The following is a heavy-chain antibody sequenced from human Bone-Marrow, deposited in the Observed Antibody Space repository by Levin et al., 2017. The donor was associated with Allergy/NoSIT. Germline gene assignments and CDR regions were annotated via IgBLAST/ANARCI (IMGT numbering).Heavy chain of an antibody. V-gene: IGHV1-18*01. CDR1: GYTFTSYG. Sequence: GESLKISCKASGYTFTSYGISWVRQAPGQGLEWMGWISAYNGNTNYAQKLQGRVTMTTDTSTSTAYMELRSLRSDDTAVYYCARKGYDILTGYYLFDYWGQGTLVTVSS. D-gene: IGHD3-9*01. J-gene: IGHJ4*02. CDR2: ISAYNGNT. CDR3: ARKGYDILTGYYLFDY.